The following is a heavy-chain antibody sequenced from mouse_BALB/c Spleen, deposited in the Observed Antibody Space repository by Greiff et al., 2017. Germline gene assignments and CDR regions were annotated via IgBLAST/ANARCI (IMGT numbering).Heavy chain of an antibody. CDR3: ARDPYFDY. V-gene: IGHV3-2*02. J-gene: IGHJ2*01. Sequence: DVKLQESGPGLVKPSQSLSLTCTVTGYSITSDYAWNWIRQFPGNKLEWMGYISYSGSTSYNPSLKSRISITRDTSKNQFFLQLNSVTTEDTATYYCARDPYFDYWGQGTTLTVSS. CDR1: GYSITSDYA. CDR2: ISYSGST.